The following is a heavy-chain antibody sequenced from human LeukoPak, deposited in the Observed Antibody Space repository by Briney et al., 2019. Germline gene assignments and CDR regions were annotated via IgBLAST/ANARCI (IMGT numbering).Heavy chain of an antibody. CDR3: TTEAWDY. J-gene: IGHJ4*02. V-gene: IGHV3-23*01. CDR1: GFIFRSYG. Sequence: GGSLRLSCAASGFIFRSYGMSWVRQAPGKGLEWVSGISGSGGSTYYADSVKGRFTISRDNSKNTLYLQMNNLRVEDTAVYYCTTEAWDYWGQGTRVTVSS. CDR2: ISGSGGST.